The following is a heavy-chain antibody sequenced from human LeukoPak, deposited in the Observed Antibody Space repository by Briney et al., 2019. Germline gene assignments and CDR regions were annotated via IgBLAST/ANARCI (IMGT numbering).Heavy chain of an antibody. CDR3: ARGRFDYYDSSGYYRPREYYSYYYYMDV. J-gene: IGHJ6*03. Sequence: GSLRLSCAASGFTFSDYNLSWIRQAPGKGLLWVSHISNSGSTISYADSVKGRFTISRDNARNLLFLQMNSLRAEDTAAYYCARGRFDYYDSSGYYRPREYYSYYYYMDVWGKGTTVTISS. V-gene: IGHV3-11*01. D-gene: IGHD3-22*01. CDR1: GFTFSDYN. CDR2: ISNSGSTI.